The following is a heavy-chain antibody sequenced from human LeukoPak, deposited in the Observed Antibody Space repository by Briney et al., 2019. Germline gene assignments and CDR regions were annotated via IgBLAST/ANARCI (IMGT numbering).Heavy chain of an antibody. CDR3: ARDQGGAAAAPGYFQH. CDR2: INPSGGST. D-gene: IGHD6-13*01. V-gene: IGHV1-46*01. CDR1: GYTFTSYY. Sequence: ASVKVSCKASGYTFTSYYMHWVRQAAGQGLEWMGIINPSGGSTSYAQKFQGRVSMTRDTSTSTVYMELSSLRSEDTAVYYCARDQGGAAAAPGYFQHWGQGTLVTVSS. J-gene: IGHJ1*01.